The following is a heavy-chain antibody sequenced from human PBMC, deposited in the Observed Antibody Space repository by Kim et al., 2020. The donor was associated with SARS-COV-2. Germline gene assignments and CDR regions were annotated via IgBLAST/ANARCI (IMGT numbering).Heavy chain of an antibody. J-gene: IGHJ6*02. CDR2: IIPILGIA. CDR1: GGTFSSYT. CDR3: ARAKDTAMVTYREPYYYGMDV. V-gene: IGHV1-69*02. Sequence: SVKVSCKASGGTFSSYTISWVRQAPGQGLEWMGRIIPILGIANYAQKFQGRVTITADKSTSTAYMELSSLRSEDTAVYYCARAKDTAMVTYREPYYYGMDVCGQGTTVTVSS. D-gene: IGHD5-18*01.